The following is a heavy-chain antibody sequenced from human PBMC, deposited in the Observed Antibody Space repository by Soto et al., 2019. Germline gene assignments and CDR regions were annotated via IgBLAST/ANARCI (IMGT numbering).Heavy chain of an antibody. CDR3: AREKVGAVDY. J-gene: IGHJ4*02. CDR1: GYTFTSYG. CDR2: MNPNSGNT. V-gene: IGHV1-8*02. D-gene: IGHD1-26*01. Sequence: TSVKVSCKASGYTFTSYGISWVRQATGQGLEWMGWMNPNSGNTGYAQKFQGRVTMTRNTSISTAYMELSSLRSEDTAVYYCAREKVGAVDYWGQGTLVTVSS.